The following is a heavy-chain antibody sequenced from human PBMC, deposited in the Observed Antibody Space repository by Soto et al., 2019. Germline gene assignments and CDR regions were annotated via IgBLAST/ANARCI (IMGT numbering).Heavy chain of an antibody. CDR2: IYYSGST. CDR1: GGSVSSGSYY. Sequence: SETLSLTCTVSGGSVSSGSYYWSWIRQPPGKGLEWIGYIYYSGSTNYNPSLKSRVTISVDTSKNQFSLKLSSVTAADTAVYYCARGGSGSYYRAPEYWFDPCAQGTLVPVSS. V-gene: IGHV4-61*01. J-gene: IGHJ5*02. CDR3: ARGGSGSYYRAPEYWFDP. D-gene: IGHD3-10*01.